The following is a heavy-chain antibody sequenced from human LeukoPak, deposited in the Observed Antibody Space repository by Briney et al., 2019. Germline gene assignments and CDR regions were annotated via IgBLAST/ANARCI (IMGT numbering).Heavy chain of an antibody. CDR3: ARDGVAGHYYYYYMDV. CDR1: GFTFSSYS. Sequence: GGSLRLSCAASGFTFSSYSMNWVRQAPGKGLEWVSSISSSSSYIYYADSVKGRFTISRDNAKNSLYLQMNSLRAEDTALYYCARDGVAGHYYYYYMDVWGKGTTVTVSS. J-gene: IGHJ6*03. CDR2: ISSSSSYI. D-gene: IGHD6-19*01. V-gene: IGHV3-21*04.